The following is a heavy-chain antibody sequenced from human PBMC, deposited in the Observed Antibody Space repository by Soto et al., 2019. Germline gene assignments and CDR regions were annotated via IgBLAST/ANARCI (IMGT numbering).Heavy chain of an antibody. D-gene: IGHD6-13*01. Sequence: QVQLVQSGAEVKKPGASVKVSCKASGYTFTSYGISWVRQAPGQGLEWMGWISAYNGNTNYAQKLQGRVTMTTDTSTSTAYMELRSLRSDDTAVYYCATQTSLAAAGYYYYYGMDVWGQGTTVTVSS. CDR1: GYTFTSYG. J-gene: IGHJ6*02. CDR2: ISAYNGNT. CDR3: ATQTSLAAAGYYYYYGMDV. V-gene: IGHV1-18*04.